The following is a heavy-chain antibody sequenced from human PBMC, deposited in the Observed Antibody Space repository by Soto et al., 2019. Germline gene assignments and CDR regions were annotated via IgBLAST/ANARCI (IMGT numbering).Heavy chain of an antibody. J-gene: IGHJ4*02. D-gene: IGHD5-18*01. Sequence: GESLKISCQGSGYVFANQWIGWVRQMPGKGLEWMGIIYPADSDTRYSPSFQGQVTISADKSITTAYLQWSSLEASDTAMYYCARRYGRYFDYWGQGTLVIVSS. CDR2: IYPADSDT. V-gene: IGHV5-51*01. CDR3: ARRYGRYFDY. CDR1: GYVFANQW.